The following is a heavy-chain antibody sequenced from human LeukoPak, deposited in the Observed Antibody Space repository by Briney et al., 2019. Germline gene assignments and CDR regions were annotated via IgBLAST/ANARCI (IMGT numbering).Heavy chain of an antibody. CDR2: IYHSGST. D-gene: IGHD3-22*01. CDR3: ARRGFYYDSSGYYDY. V-gene: IGHV4-4*02. CDR1: GGSISSSNW. Sequence: SETLSLTCAVSGGSISSSNWWSWVRQPPRKGLEWIGEIYHSGSTNYNPSLKSRVTISVDKSKNQFSLKLSSVTAADTAVYYCARRGFYYDSSGYYDYWGQGTLVTVSS. J-gene: IGHJ4*02.